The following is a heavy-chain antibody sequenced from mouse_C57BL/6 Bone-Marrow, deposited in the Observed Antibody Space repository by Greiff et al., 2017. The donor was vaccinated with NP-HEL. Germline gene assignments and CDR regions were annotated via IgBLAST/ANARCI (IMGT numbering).Heavy chain of an antibody. CDR1: GFSLSTFGMG. J-gene: IGHJ4*01. CDR2: IWWDDDK. V-gene: IGHV8-8*01. Sequence: SGPGILQPSQTLSLTCSFSGFSLSTFGMGVGWIRQPSGKGLEWLAHIWWDDDKYYNPALKSRLTISKDTSKNQVFLKIANVDTADTATYYCARIAYYYGSSYRGAMDYWGQGTSVTVSS. D-gene: IGHD1-1*01. CDR3: ARIAYYYGSSYRGAMDY.